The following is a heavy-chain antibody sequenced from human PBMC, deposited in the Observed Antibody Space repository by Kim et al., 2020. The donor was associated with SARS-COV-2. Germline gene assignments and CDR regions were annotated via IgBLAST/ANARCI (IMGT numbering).Heavy chain of an antibody. CDR3: VVYYYDSSVVH. J-gene: IGHJ4*02. Sequence: ASVKVSCKASGYTFTSYGISWVRQAPGQGLEWMGWISAYNGNTNYAQKLQGRVTMTTDTSTSTAYMELRSLRYDDTAVYYCVVYYYDSSVVHWGQGTLVTVSS. D-gene: IGHD3-22*01. CDR2: ISAYNGNT. CDR1: GYTFTSYG. V-gene: IGHV1-18*01.